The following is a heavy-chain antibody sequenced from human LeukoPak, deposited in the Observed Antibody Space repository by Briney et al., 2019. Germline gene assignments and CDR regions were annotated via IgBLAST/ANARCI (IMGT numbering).Heavy chain of an antibody. V-gene: IGHV1-46*01. CDR3: AAELYSGTYGRCCSFAF. Sequence: ASVKVSCKVSGYTLTELSMHWVRQAPGQGLEWMGIINPSGGSTSYAQKFQGRVTMTRDMSTSTVYMELSSLRSEDTAVYYCAAELYSGTYGRCCSFAFWGQGTLVTVSS. CDR2: INPSGGST. CDR1: GYTLTELS. J-gene: IGHJ4*02. D-gene: IGHD1-26*01.